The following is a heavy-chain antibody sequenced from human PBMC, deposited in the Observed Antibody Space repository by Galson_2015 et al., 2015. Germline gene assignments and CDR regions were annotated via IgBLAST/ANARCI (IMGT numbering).Heavy chain of an antibody. Sequence: SLRLSCAASGFTFSSYGMHWVRQAPGKGLEWVAVTWYDGSNKYYADSVKGRFTISRDNSKNTLYLQMNSLRAEDTAVYYCATSIAVAGTRDAFDIWGQGTMVTVSS. CDR2: TWYDGSNK. CDR1: GFTFSSYG. CDR3: ATSIAVAGTRDAFDI. J-gene: IGHJ3*02. V-gene: IGHV3-33*01. D-gene: IGHD6-19*01.